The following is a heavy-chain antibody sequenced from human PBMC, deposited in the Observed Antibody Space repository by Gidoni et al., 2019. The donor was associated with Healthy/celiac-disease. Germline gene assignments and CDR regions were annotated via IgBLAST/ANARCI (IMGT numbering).Heavy chain of an antibody. CDR1: GFTFSSYA. CDR3: ARDVDSSSWYFGYYMDV. CDR2: ISYDGSNK. V-gene: IGHV3-30-3*01. Sequence: QVQLVESGGGVVQPGRSLRLSCAASGFTFSSYARHWVRQAPGKGLEWVAVISYDGSNKYYADSVKGRFTISRDNSKNTLYLQMNSLRAEDTAVYYCARDVDSSSWYFGYYMDVWGKGTTVTVSS. J-gene: IGHJ6*03. D-gene: IGHD6-13*01.